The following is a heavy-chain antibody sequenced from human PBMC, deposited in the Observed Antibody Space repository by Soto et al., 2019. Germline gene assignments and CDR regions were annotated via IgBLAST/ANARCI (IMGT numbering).Heavy chain of an antibody. V-gene: IGHV3-23*01. J-gene: IGHJ4*02. D-gene: IGHD3-16*02. CDR2: ISGSGGST. CDR1: GFTFSSYA. CDR3: AKDVTFGGVFAGDHFDY. Sequence: EVQLLESGGGLVQPGGSLRLSCAASGFTFSSYAMSWVRQAPGKGLEWVSAISGSGGSTYYADSVKGRFTISRDNSKYTLYLQMNGVGAEDTAGYYCAKDVTFGGVFAGDHFDYWGQGTLVTVSS.